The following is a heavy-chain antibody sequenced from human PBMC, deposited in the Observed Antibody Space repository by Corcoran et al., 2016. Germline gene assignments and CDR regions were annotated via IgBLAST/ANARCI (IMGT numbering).Heavy chain of an antibody. Sequence: VTLKESGPVLVKPTETLTLTCTVSGFPLSNTRMGGIWIRQTPGKALEWLEHIFSNDEKSYSTSSKSRLTISKDTAKRQVVLTMTNMDPVDIATYYCDRYRAAAGTWLLSPRCQGTPVTLTS. CDR1: GFPLSNTRMG. CDR2: IFSNDEK. J-gene: IGHJ5*02. CDR3: DRYRAAAGTWLLSP. D-gene: IGHD6-13*01. V-gene: IGHV2-26*01.